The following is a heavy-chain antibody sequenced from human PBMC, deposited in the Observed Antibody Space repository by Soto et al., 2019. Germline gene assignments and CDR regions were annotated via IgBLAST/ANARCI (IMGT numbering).Heavy chain of an antibody. J-gene: IGHJ3*02. Sequence: GGSLRLSCAASGFTFSSYSMNWVRQAPGKGLEWVSYISSSSSTIYYADSVKGRFTISRDNAKNSLYLQMNSLRDEDTAVYYCARDQRGSSGFPVAFDIWGQGTMVTVSS. V-gene: IGHV3-48*02. CDR3: ARDQRGSSGFPVAFDI. CDR1: GFTFSSYS. D-gene: IGHD3-22*01. CDR2: ISSSSSTI.